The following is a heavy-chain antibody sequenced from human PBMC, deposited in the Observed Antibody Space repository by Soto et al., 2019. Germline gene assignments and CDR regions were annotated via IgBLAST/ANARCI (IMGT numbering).Heavy chain of an antibody. CDR3: ARVSPPYYDSSGYYARNYYGMDV. V-gene: IGHV3-48*02. D-gene: IGHD3-22*01. Sequence: QSGGSLRLSCAASGFTFSSYSMNWVRQAPGKGLEWVSYISSSSSTIYYADSVKGRFTISRDNAKNSLYLQMNSLRDEDTAVYYCARVSPPYYDSSGYYARNYYGMDVWGQGTTVTSP. CDR2: ISSSSSTI. CDR1: GFTFSSYS. J-gene: IGHJ6*02.